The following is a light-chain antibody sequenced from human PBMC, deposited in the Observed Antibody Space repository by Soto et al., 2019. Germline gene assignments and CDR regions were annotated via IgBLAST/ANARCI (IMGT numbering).Light chain of an antibody. J-gene: IGKJ3*01. CDR1: QSVTTY. Sequence: DIQMNQSPSSLSASVGDRVTITCRASQSVTTYLNWYQKRQGKAPKLLIYAATSLQSGVPPRFSGSGSVTHFNLTISGLQPEDVATYYCQQSYNTPYTFGLGT. CDR3: QQSYNTPYT. V-gene: IGKV1-39*01. CDR2: AAT.